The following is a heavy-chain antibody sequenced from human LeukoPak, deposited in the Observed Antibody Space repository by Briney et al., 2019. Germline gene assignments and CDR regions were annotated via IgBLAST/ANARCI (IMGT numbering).Heavy chain of an antibody. Sequence: KASETLSLTCTVSGGSISSSSYYWGWIRQPPGKGLEWIGSIYYSGSTYYNPSLKSRVTISVDTSKNQFSLKLSSVTAADTAVYYCARSYYYDSSGYLAFDIWGQGTMVTVSS. J-gene: IGHJ3*02. D-gene: IGHD3-22*01. CDR3: ARSYYYDSSGYLAFDI. CDR1: GGSISSSSYY. CDR2: IYYSGST. V-gene: IGHV4-39*07.